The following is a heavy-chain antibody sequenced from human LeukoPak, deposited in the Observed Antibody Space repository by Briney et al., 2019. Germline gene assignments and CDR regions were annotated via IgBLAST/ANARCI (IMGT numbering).Heavy chain of an antibody. D-gene: IGHD6-19*01. J-gene: IGHJ4*02. CDR1: GGSISSYH. Sequence: SETLSLTCTVSGGSISSYHWSWIRQPAGKGLEWIGRIYTSGSTNYNPSLKSRVTMSVDTSKNQFSLKLSSVTAADTAVYYCAREVYSSGGYYFDYWGQGALVTVSS. CDR3: AREVYSSGGYYFDY. CDR2: IYTSGST. V-gene: IGHV4-4*07.